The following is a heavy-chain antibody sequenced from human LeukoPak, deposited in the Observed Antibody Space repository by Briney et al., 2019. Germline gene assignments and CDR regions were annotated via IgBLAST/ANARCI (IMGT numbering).Heavy chain of an antibody. J-gene: IGHJ6*02. CDR2: ISSSGSTI. Sequence: GRSLRLSCAASGFTFSSYEMNWVRQAPGKGLEWVSYISSSGSTIYYADSVKGRFTISRDNAKNSLYLQMNSLRAEDTAVYYCARDSTFLEWLLSPLGMDVWGQGTTVTVSS. D-gene: IGHD3-3*01. CDR1: GFTFSSYE. CDR3: ARDSTFLEWLLSPLGMDV. V-gene: IGHV3-48*03.